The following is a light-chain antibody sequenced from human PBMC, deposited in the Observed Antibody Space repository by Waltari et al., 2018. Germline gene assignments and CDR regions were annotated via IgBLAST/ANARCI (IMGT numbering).Light chain of an antibody. CDR3: QQYLTSSWT. CDR2: GAS. J-gene: IGKJ1*01. Sequence: DIVMTQSPASLAVSLGERATFNCKSSQSVLYSSNNKNYLAWYQQKPGQPPKLLIYGASTRESGVPDRFSGSGSGTDFTLTISSLQAEDVAVYYCQQYLTSSWTFGQGTKVEIK. CDR1: QSVLYSSNNKNY. V-gene: IGKV4-1*01.